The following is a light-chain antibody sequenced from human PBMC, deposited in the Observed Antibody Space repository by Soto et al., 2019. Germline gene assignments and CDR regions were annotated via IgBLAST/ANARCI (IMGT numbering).Light chain of an antibody. CDR2: EVT. V-gene: IGLV2-8*01. CDR1: SSDVGGYNY. Sequence: QSVLTQPPSASGSPGQSVTISCTGTSSDVGGYNYVSWYQQYTGRAPKLMIYEVTKRPSGVPDRFSGSKSGNTASLTVSGLQAEDEAYYYCSSYAASNNFYFVFGGGTKLTVL. CDR3: SSYAASNNFYFV. J-gene: IGLJ3*02.